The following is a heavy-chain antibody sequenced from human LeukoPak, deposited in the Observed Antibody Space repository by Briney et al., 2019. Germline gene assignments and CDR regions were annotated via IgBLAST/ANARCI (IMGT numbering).Heavy chain of an antibody. CDR1: GFPFSGYG. V-gene: IGHV3-33*01. J-gene: IGHJ5*01. CDR3: ARDCSVGGLDFDS. Sequence: GGSLRLSCAASGFPFSGYGMHWVRQAPGKGLEWVALIWSDGTRENYADSVKGRFTISRDISINTLYLQMNSLRVEDTAFYYCARDCSVGGLDFDSRGQGTLVTVSS. CDR2: IWSDGTRE. D-gene: IGHD2-15*01.